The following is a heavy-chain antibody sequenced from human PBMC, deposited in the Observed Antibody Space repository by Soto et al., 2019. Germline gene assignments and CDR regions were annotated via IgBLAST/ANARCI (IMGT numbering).Heavy chain of an antibody. V-gene: IGHV6-1*01. CDR3: ARAAVAFDAFDL. CDR2: TYLRSKWYN. D-gene: IGHD2-15*01. J-gene: IGHJ3*01. CDR1: GDSVSSNSAT. Sequence: QLQQSGPGLVKPSQTLSLTCGISGDSVSSNSATWNWIRQSPSRGLEWLGRTYLRSKWYNEYAVSVKRRIAISPDTSKIPCSRQLCSVPPEDTAVYFCARAAVAFDAFDLWGQGTVVTVSS.